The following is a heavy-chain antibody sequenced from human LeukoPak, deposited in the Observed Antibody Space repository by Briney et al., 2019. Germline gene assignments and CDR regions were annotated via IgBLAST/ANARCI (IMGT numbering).Heavy chain of an antibody. CDR3: AKGMMVRGVISNFDY. V-gene: IGHV3-23*01. J-gene: IGHJ4*02. CDR2: ISGSGGST. Sequence: PGGSLRLSCAASGFTFSSYAMSWVRQGPGKGLEGGSAISGSGGSTYYEDSVKGRFTISRDNSKNTLYLQMNSLRAEDTAVYYCAKGMMVRGVISNFDYWGQGTLVTVSS. CDR1: GFTFSSYA. D-gene: IGHD3-10*01.